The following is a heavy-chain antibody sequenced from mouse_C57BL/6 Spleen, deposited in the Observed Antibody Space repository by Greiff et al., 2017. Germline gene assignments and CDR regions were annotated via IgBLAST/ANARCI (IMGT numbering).Heavy chain of an antibody. D-gene: IGHD2-3*01. Sequence: DVMLVESGGGLVKPGGSLKLSCAASGFTFSSYAMSWVRQTPEKRLEWVATISDGGSYTYYPDNVKGRFTISRDNAKNNLYLQMSHLKSEDTAMYYCARDPLYDGCYVGYFDVWGTGTTVTVSS. V-gene: IGHV5-4*01. CDR1: GFTFSSYA. CDR3: ARDPLYDGCYVGYFDV. CDR2: ISDGGSYT. J-gene: IGHJ1*03.